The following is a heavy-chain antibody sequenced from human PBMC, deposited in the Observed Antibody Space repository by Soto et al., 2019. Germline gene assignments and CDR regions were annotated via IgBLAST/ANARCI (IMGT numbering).Heavy chain of an antibody. V-gene: IGHV3-49*05. CDR3: TRLARNGYRPPFDY. CDR1: GFNFGDYA. Sequence: EVQLVEWGGDLVKPGRSLRLSCTGSGFNFGDYALTWLRQAPGKGLEWVGFIRSKRYGGTPEYAASVKGRFTISRDDSGSTAHLPMNSLKVEDTAVYYWTRLARNGYRPPFDYVGQGTLVTVSS. CDR2: IRSKRYGGTP. J-gene: IGHJ4*02. D-gene: IGHD5-12*01.